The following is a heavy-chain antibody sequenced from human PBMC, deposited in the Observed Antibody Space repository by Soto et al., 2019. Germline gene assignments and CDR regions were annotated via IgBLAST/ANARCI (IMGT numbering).Heavy chain of an antibody. CDR1: GDSINSFSDY. Sequence: PSETLSLTCLVSGDSINSFSDYWAWIRQPPGKGPEWIASIESSGPTFYNPSLKSRVFISLDTSKNQFSLKLNSVTAADTAVYYCARRYYYGSGSYYPRGGNNWFDPWGQGTLVTVSS. CDR3: ARRYYYGSGSYYPRGGNNWFDP. V-gene: IGHV4-39*01. D-gene: IGHD3-10*01. J-gene: IGHJ5*02. CDR2: IESSGPT.